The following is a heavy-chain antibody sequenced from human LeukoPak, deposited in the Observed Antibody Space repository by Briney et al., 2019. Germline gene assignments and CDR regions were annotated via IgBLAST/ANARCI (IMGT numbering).Heavy chain of an antibody. V-gene: IGHV3-23*01. J-gene: IGHJ6*02. CDR3: AKDRGYDFSDGMDV. CDR1: GFTFSSYA. D-gene: IGHD5-12*01. CDR2: IRGIGVST. Sequence: PGGSLRLSCAASGFTFSSYAISWVRQAPGKGLEWVSAIRGIGVSTFYADSVKGRFTISRDNSQNTLYLQMNSLRAEDTAVYYCAKDRGYDFSDGMDVWGQGTTVTVSS.